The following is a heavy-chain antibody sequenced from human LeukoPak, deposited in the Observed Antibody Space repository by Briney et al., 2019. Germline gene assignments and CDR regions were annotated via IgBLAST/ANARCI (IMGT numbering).Heavy chain of an antibody. J-gene: IGHJ6*02. CDR2: INANSGVT. Sequence: ASVKVSCKASGYTFTGYYIHWVRQAPGQGLEWMGWINANSGVTNYAQKFQGRVTMTRDASISTAYMELSRLRSDDTAVYHCARGYYDFWSGNYFYYYAMDVWGQGTTVTVSS. CDR3: ARGYYDFWSGNYFYYYAMDV. V-gene: IGHV1-2*02. D-gene: IGHD3-3*01. CDR1: GYTFTGYY.